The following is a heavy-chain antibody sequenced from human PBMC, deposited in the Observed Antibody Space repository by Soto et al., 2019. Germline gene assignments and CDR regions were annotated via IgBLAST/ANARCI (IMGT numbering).Heavy chain of an antibody. V-gene: IGHV2-5*02. CDR2: IYWDDDK. CDR1: GFSLSTSGVG. Sequence: QITLKESGPTLVKPTQTLTLTCTFSGFSLSTSGVGVGWIRQPPGKALEWLALIYWDDDKRYSPSLKSRLTITKDTSKNQVVLTMTNMDPVDTATYYCASWAAIGYCSGGSCYPIGGYFQHWGQGTLVTVSS. CDR3: ASWAAIGYCSGGSCYPIGGYFQH. J-gene: IGHJ1*01. D-gene: IGHD2-15*01.